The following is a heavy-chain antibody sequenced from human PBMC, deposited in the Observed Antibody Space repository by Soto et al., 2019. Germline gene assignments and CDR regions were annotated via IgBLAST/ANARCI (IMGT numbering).Heavy chain of an antibody. J-gene: IGHJ4*02. Sequence: VQLLESGGGLVQPGGSLRLSCAASGFTFSSYAMSWVRQAPGKGLEWVSAISGSGGSTYYADSVKGRFTISRDNSKNTLYLQMNSLRAEDTAVYYCAKESLGYCSSTSCSAFDYWGQGTLVTVSS. CDR1: GFTFSSYA. CDR2: ISGSGGST. D-gene: IGHD2-2*01. V-gene: IGHV3-23*01. CDR3: AKESLGYCSSTSCSAFDY.